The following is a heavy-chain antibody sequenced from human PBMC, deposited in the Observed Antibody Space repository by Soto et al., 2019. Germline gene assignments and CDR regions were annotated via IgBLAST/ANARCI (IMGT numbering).Heavy chain of an antibody. CDR2: IYTSGST. D-gene: IGHD3-22*01. CDR1: GGSISSYY. CDR3: ARGRGYYYDSSGYCSQAHFFDY. V-gene: IGHV4-4*07. Sequence: SETLSLTCTVSGGSISSYYWSWIRQPAGKGLEWIGRIYTSGSTNYNPSLKSRVTMSVDTSKNQFSLKLSSVTAADTAVYYCARGRGYYYDSSGYCSQAHFFDYWGQGTLVTVSS. J-gene: IGHJ4*02.